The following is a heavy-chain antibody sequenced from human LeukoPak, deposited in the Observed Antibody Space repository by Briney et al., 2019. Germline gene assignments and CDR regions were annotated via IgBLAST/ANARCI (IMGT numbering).Heavy chain of an antibody. D-gene: IGHD3-3*01. CDR1: GGSISSYY. Sequence: PSETLSLTCTVSGGSISSYYWSWIRQPPGKGLEWIGYFSYTGSTNYNPSLQSRVTISVDTSKNQFSLRLNSVTAADTAVYYCARGAPGDGFWGDWFDPWGQGTLVTVSS. V-gene: IGHV4-59*01. CDR2: FSYTGST. J-gene: IGHJ5*02. CDR3: ARGAPGDGFWGDWFDP.